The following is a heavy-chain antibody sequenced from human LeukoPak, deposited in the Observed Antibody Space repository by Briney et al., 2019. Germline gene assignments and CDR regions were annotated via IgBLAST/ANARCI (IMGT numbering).Heavy chain of an antibody. D-gene: IGHD3-22*01. J-gene: IGHJ3*02. CDR1: GGTFSSYA. Sequence: GASVKVSCKASGGTFSSYAISWVRQAPGQGLEWMGGIIPIFGTANYAQKFQGRVTITADESTSTAYMELSSLRSEDTAVYYCARDTKATYYDSSGYGPGASDIWGQGTMVTVSS. CDR2: IIPIFGTA. V-gene: IGHV1-69*13. CDR3: ARDTKATYYDSSGYGPGASDI.